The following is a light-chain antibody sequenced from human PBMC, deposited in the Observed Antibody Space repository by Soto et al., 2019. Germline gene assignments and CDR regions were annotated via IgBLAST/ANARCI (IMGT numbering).Light chain of an antibody. CDR1: QGINNY. J-gene: IGKJ1*01. CDR2: AAF. CDR3: QKYNSDPWT. V-gene: IGKV1-27*01. Sequence: DIQMTQSPSSLSASVGDRVILTCRASQGINNYLAWYQQKPGKDPKLLIYAAFTLQSGVPSRFSGSGSGTDFTLTISSLQPEDAATYYCQKYNSDPWTFGQGTKVEIK.